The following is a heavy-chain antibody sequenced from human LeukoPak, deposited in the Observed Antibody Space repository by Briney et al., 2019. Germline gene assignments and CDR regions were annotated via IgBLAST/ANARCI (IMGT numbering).Heavy chain of an antibody. V-gene: IGHV3-21*05. CDR1: GFTFDNFA. D-gene: IGHD3-16*01. Sequence: GWSLRLSCASSGFTFDNFAMNWVRQTPGKGLEWVSYISRSSSLIIYADSVKGRFTVSRDNGKNSLYLDMNSLTVEDTGLYYCARDGINWADRWGQGTLVTVSS. CDR3: ARDGINWADR. J-gene: IGHJ5*02. CDR2: ISRSSSLI.